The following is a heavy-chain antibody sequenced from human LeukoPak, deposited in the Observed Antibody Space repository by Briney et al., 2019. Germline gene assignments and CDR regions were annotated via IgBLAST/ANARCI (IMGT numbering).Heavy chain of an antibody. Sequence: GGSLRLSCAASGFTFSSYSMNWVRQAPGKGLEWVSSISSSSSYIYYADSVKGRFTISRDNAKNSLYLQMNSLRAEDTAVYYCARAHPRYYYDFWGRGTLVTVSS. CDR2: ISSSSSYI. J-gene: IGHJ4*02. V-gene: IGHV3-21*01. CDR1: GFTFSSYS. D-gene: IGHD1-14*01. CDR3: ARAHPRYYYDF.